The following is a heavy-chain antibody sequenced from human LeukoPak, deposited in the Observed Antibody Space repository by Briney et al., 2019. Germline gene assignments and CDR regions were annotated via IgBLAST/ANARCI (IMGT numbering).Heavy chain of an antibody. CDR3: ARDKVAGSMAGSNFDY. J-gene: IGHJ4*02. CDR2: ISSSGSTI. CDR1: GFTFSDYY. V-gene: IGHV3-11*04. Sequence: GGSLRLSCAASGFTFSDYYMSWIRQAPGKGLEWVSYISSSGSTIYYADSVKGRFTISRDNAKNSLYLQMNSLRVEDTAVYYCARDKVAGSMAGSNFDYWGQGTLVTVSS. D-gene: IGHD6-19*01.